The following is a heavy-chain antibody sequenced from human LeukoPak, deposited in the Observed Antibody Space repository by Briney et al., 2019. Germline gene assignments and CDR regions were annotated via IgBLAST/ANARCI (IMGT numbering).Heavy chain of an antibody. CDR3: ATGPDRGYSGYPKGDWFDP. V-gene: IGHV1-2*02. D-gene: IGHD5-12*01. Sequence: ASVKVSCKASGYTFTGYYMHWVRQAPGQGLEWMGWINPNSGGTNYAQKFQGRVTMTTDTSTSTAYMELRSLRSDDTAVYYCATGPDRGYSGYPKGDWFDPWGQGTLVTVSS. CDR1: GYTFTGYY. J-gene: IGHJ5*02. CDR2: INPNSGGT.